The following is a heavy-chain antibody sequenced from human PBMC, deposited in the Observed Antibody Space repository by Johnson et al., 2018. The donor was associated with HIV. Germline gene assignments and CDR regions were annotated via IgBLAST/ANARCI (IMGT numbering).Heavy chain of an antibody. V-gene: IGHV3-30-3*01. J-gene: IGHJ3*02. Sequence: QMQLVEYGGGVVQPGRSLRLSCAASGFTFSSYAMHWVRQAPGKGLEWVAVILYDGSNKYYADSVKGRFTISRDNSKNTLYLQMNSLRAEDTAVYYCARVPNDAFDIWGQGTMVTVSS. CDR3: ARVPNDAFDI. CDR1: GFTFSSYA. CDR2: ILYDGSNK.